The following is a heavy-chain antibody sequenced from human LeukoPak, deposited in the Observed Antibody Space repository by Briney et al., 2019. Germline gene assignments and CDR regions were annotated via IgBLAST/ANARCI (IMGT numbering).Heavy chain of an antibody. CDR1: GGNFVTYY. CDR2: VSPALVIS. Sequence: GASVKVSCKASGGNFVTYYITWVRQAPGQGLEWMRRVSPALVISYYAQKFQGRLTISADTSTTTAYMELASLRPEDTAVYYCARVRSWFGELPTYYYGMDVWGQGTTVTVSS. V-gene: IGHV1-69*02. D-gene: IGHD3-10*01. J-gene: IGHJ6*02. CDR3: ARVRSWFGELPTYYYGMDV.